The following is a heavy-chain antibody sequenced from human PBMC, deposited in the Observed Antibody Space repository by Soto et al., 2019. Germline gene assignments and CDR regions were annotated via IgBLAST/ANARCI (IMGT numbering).Heavy chain of an antibody. D-gene: IGHD6-13*01. CDR1: GGSIISYY. V-gene: IGHV4-59*01. Sequence: SSETLSLTCTVSGGSIISYYWSWIRQPPGKGLEWIGYIYYSGSTNYNPSLKSRVTISVDTSKNQFSLKLSSVTAADTAVYYCAREGPGDVAAAGTGYFDYWGQGTLVTVSS. J-gene: IGHJ4*02. CDR3: AREGPGDVAAAGTGYFDY. CDR2: IYYSGST.